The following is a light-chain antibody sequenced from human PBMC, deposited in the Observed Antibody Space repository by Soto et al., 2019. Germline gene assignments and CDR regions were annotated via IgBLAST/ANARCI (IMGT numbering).Light chain of an antibody. Sequence: ETVMTQSPATLSVSPGERATLSCRASQSVSSSLAWYQQKPGQAPRLLIYGASTRATGIPARFSGSGSGTEFTLTISSLQSEDFALYYCQQYDNWPITFGQGTRLEIK. V-gene: IGKV3-15*01. CDR2: GAS. J-gene: IGKJ5*01. CDR1: QSVSSS. CDR3: QQYDNWPIT.